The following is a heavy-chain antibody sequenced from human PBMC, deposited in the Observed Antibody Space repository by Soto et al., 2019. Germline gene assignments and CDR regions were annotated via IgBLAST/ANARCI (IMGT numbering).Heavy chain of an antibody. Sequence: GGSLRLSCAASGFTFDDYAMHWVRQAPGKGLEWVSGISWNSGSIGYADSVKGRFTNSRDNAKNSLYLQMNSLRAEDTALYYCAKVINPRMHYDIFSPPDYWGQGTLVTVSS. V-gene: IGHV3-9*01. CDR3: AKVINPRMHYDIFSPPDY. CDR1: GFTFDDYA. J-gene: IGHJ4*02. D-gene: IGHD3-9*01. CDR2: ISWNSGSI.